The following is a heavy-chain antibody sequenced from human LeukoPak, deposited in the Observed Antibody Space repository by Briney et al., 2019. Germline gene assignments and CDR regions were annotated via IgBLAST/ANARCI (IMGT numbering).Heavy chain of an antibody. D-gene: IGHD1-26*01. Sequence: SETLSLTCTVSGGSITTYYWTWIRQPPGKGLEWIGYIYNSGNTNYNPSLKSRVTISIDTSRNQVSLRLSSVTAADTAAYYCARQGSGGRSFDVWGQGTMVTVSS. V-gene: IGHV4-59*08. CDR2: IYNSGNT. CDR1: GGSITTYY. CDR3: ARQGSGGRSFDV. J-gene: IGHJ3*01.